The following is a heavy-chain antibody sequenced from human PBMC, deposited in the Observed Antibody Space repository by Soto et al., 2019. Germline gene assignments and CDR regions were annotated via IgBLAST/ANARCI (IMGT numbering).Heavy chain of an antibody. J-gene: IGHJ6*02. D-gene: IGHD5-18*01. CDR3: ARVRGYSYGYDYGMDV. CDR2: ISAYNGNT. V-gene: IGHV1-18*01. CDR1: GYTYTRDR. Sequence: VKGSCKASGYTYTRDRISWVRQAPGQGLEWMGWISAYNGNTNYAQKLQGRVTMTTDTSTSTAYMELRSLRSDDTAVYYCARVRGYSYGYDYGMDVWGQGTTVTSP.